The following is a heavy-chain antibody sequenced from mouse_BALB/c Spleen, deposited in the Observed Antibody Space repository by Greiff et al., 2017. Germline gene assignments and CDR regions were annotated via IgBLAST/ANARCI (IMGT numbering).Heavy chain of an antibody. J-gene: IGHJ3*01. CDR3: ARPSITTAFAY. CDR2: ISSGGST. Sequence: EVKLMESGGGLVKPGGSLKLSCAASGFTFSSYAMSWVRQTPEKRLEWVASISSGGSTYYPDSVKGRFTISRDNARNILYLQMSSLRSEDTAMYYCARPSITTAFAYWGQGTLVTVSA. V-gene: IGHV5-6-5*01. D-gene: IGHD1-2*01. CDR1: GFTFSSYA.